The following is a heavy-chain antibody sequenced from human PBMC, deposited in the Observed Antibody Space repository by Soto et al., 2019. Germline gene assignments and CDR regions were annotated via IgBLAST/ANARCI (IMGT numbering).Heavy chain of an antibody. CDR3: ASRGLDY. Sequence: GGSLRLSCVASGFTFSSYWMSWVRQVPGKGLEWVSYINQDGSEKNYVESLTGRSTNSRDNAKNSLYLDMNSLAADDTALYFCASRGLDYWGQGTLVTVSS. V-gene: IGHV3-7*01. J-gene: IGHJ4*02. CDR1: GFTFSSYW. CDR2: INQDGSEK.